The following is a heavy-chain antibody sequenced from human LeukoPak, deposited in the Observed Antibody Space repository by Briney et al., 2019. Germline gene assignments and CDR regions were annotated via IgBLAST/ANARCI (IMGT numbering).Heavy chain of an antibody. Sequence: ASVKVSCRASGYTFTGYYMHWVRQAPGQGLEWMGWINPNSGGTNYAQKFQGRVTMTRDTSISTAYMELSRLRSDDTAVYYCAPALLWFGEKGYDYWGQGTLVTVSS. D-gene: IGHD3-10*01. J-gene: IGHJ4*02. CDR2: INPNSGGT. CDR3: APALLWFGEKGYDY. V-gene: IGHV1-2*02. CDR1: GYTFTGYY.